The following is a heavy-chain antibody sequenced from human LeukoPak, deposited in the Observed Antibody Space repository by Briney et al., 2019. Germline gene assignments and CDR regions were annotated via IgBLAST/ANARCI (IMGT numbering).Heavy chain of an antibody. D-gene: IGHD3-3*01. Sequence: ASVKVSCKASGYTFTGYYMHWVRQAPGQGLEWMGWINPNSGGTNYAQKFQGRVTMTRDTSISTAYMELSRLRSDDTAVYYCARDPERYDFWSGYYSKEYYFDYWGQGTLVTVSS. CDR2: INPNSGGT. CDR3: ARDPERYDFWSGYYSKEYYFDY. J-gene: IGHJ4*02. V-gene: IGHV1-2*02. CDR1: GYTFTGYY.